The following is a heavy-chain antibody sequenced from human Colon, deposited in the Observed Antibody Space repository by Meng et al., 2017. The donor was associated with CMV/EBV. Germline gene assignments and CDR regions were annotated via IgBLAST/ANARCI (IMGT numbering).Heavy chain of an antibody. J-gene: IGHJ4*02. Sequence: SGFTFNTSTMNWVRQAPGKGLEWVASISRSSTYIFYADSVKGRFTISRDNAKNSLYLQMNSLRAEDAAVYYCARDLAVFGVVTDGYWGQGTLVTVSS. CDR1: GFTFNTST. CDR2: ISRSSTYI. D-gene: IGHD3-3*01. CDR3: ARDLAVFGVVTDGY. V-gene: IGHV3-21*01.